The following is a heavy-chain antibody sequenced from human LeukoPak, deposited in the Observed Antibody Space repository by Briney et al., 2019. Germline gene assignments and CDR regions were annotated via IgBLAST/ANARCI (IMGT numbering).Heavy chain of an antibody. V-gene: IGHV3-21*01. J-gene: IGHJ5*02. CDR1: GFTFSSYS. Sequence: GGSLGLSCVASGFTFSSYSMNWVRQAPGKGLEWVSSISSSSSYIYYADSVKGRFTISRDNAKNSLYLQMNSLRAEDTAMYYCASPALGQVTMKPWGQGTLVTVSS. D-gene: IGHD3-22*01. CDR2: ISSSSSYI. CDR3: ASPALGQVTMKP.